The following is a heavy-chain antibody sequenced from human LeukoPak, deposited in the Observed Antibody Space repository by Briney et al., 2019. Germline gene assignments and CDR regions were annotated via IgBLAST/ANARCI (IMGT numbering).Heavy chain of an antibody. J-gene: IGHJ4*02. CDR3: ARDSFSNYLLPFDY. CDR1: GFTFSSYS. Sequence: GGSLRLSCAVSGFTFSSYSMNWVRQAPGKGLEWVSSITSSSSYIYYADSVKGRLTISRDNAKNSLYLQMNSLRAEDTAVYYCARDSFSNYLLPFDYWGQGTLVTVSS. V-gene: IGHV3-21*01. D-gene: IGHD4-11*01. CDR2: ITSSSSYI.